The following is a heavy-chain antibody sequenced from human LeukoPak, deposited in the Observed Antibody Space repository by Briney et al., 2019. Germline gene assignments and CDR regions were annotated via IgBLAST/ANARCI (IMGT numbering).Heavy chain of an antibody. V-gene: IGHV4-39*01. Sequence: SETLSLTCTVSGGSISSSSYYWGWIRQPPGKGLEWIGSIYYSGSTYYNPSLKSRVTISVDTSKNQFSLKLSSVTAADTAEYYCARSNVNWFDPWGQGTLVTVSS. CDR1: GGSISSSSYY. J-gene: IGHJ5*02. CDR3: ARSNVNWFDP. D-gene: IGHD4-11*01. CDR2: IYYSGST.